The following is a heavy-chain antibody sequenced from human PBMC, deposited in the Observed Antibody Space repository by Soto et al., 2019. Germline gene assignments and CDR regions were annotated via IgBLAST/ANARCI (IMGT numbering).Heavy chain of an antibody. D-gene: IGHD1-26*01. Sequence: VASVKVSCKVSGYTLTELSMHWVRQAPGKGLEWMGGFDPEDGETIYAQKFQGRVTMTEDTSTDTAYMELSSLRSEDTAVYYCASAGGATTGYYYYGMDVWGQGTAVTVSS. V-gene: IGHV1-24*01. CDR1: GYTLTELS. CDR2: FDPEDGET. J-gene: IGHJ6*02. CDR3: ASAGGATTGYYYYGMDV.